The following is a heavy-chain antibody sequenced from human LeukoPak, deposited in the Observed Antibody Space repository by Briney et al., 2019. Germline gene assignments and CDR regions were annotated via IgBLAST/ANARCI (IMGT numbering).Heavy chain of an antibody. CDR3: TTYRYSYGSTGYSYFDY. CDR2: ITSKTSGEAT. J-gene: IGHJ4*02. V-gene: IGHV3-15*01. CDR1: GFTFSSYA. Sequence: GGSLRLSCAASGFTFSSYAMHWVRQAPGKGLEWVARITSKTSGEATDYAAPVRGRFTISRDDSKATLYLQMDSLETEDTAIYYCTTYRYSYGSTGYSYFDYWGRGILVTVSS. D-gene: IGHD3-22*01.